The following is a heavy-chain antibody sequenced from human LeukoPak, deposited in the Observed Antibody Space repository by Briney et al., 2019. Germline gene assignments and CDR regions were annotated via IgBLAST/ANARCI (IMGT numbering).Heavy chain of an antibody. CDR2: ISYDGSNK. CDR1: GFTFSSYG. V-gene: IGHV3-30*03. CDR3: ARIVVVTATSKDY. J-gene: IGHJ4*02. D-gene: IGHD2-21*02. Sequence: PGGSLRLSCAASGFTFSSYGMHWVRQAPGKGLEWVAVISYDGSNKYYADSVKGRFTISRDNAKNSLYLQMNSLRAEDTAVYYCARIVVVTATSKDYWGQGTLVTVSS.